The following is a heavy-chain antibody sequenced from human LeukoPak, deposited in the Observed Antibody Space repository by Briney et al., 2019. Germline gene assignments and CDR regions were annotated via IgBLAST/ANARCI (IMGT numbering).Heavy chain of an antibody. CDR1: GFTVSSTY. CDR3: ARDGPYSSGWVLWDY. D-gene: IGHD6-19*01. CDR2: IYSSGTT. Sequence: EGSLRLSCAASGFTVSSTYMSWVRQAPGKGPEWVSVIYSSGTTYHADSVKGRFTISRDDSKNTLYLQMNSLRAEDTAVYYCARDGPYSSGWVLWDYWGQGTLVTVSS. J-gene: IGHJ4*02. V-gene: IGHV3-53*01.